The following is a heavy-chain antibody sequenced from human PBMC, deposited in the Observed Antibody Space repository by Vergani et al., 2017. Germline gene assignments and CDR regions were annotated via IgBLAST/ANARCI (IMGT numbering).Heavy chain of an antibody. D-gene: IGHD3-9*01. CDR3: ARRSGIVYDIFSGTQYFFDF. V-gene: IGHV4-38-2*01. Sequence: QVQLQESGPRLVRPSQTLSLTCAVSGFSIDNGYYWDWIRQPPGKGLEWIGSIYRTGRTHFNPSLKSRVTISVDTSNNHFSLRLNSLTAADPAVYYCARRSGIVYDIFSGTQYFFDFWGQGTLVTVSS. J-gene: IGHJ4*02. CDR1: GFSIDNGYY. CDR2: IYRTGRT.